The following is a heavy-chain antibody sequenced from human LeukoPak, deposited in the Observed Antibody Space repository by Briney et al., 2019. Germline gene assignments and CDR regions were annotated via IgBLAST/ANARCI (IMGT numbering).Heavy chain of an antibody. V-gene: IGHV3-7*03. CDR3: ARGGGGSDY. Sequence: GGSLRLSCAVSGFNFSIYWMSWVRQAPGKGLEWVANIKQDGSEKYYVDSVKGRFTISRDNAKNSLYLQMNSLRAEDTAVYHCARGGGGSDYWGQGTLVTVSS. CDR1: GFNFSIYW. CDR2: IKQDGSEK. J-gene: IGHJ4*02.